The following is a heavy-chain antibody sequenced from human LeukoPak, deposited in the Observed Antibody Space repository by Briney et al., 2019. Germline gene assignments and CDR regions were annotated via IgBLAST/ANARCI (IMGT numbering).Heavy chain of an antibody. J-gene: IGHJ4*02. D-gene: IGHD6-13*01. CDR3: AQDRTMAEDGTYFVY. Sequence: PGGSLRLSCAASGFTFDDYAKHWVRQAPGKGLEWVSGISWNSGSIGYADSVKGRFTISRDNAKNSLYLQMDSLRTEDTALYFCAQDRTMAEDGTYFVYWGQGTLVTVSS. CDR2: ISWNSGSI. CDR1: GFTFDDYA. V-gene: IGHV3-9*01.